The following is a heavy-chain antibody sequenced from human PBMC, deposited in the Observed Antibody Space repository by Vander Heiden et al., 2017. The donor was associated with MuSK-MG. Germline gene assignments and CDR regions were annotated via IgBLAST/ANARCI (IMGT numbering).Heavy chain of an antibody. J-gene: IGHJ4*02. CDR2: ISGSGGST. Sequence: EVQLLESVGGLVQPGGSLRLSCAASGFTFSRYAMGWVRQAAGKGLEWVSAISGSGGSTYYAYSVKGRFTISRDNSKNTLYLQMNSLRAEDTAVYYCAKDLARKAYFDYWGQGTLVTVSS. V-gene: IGHV3-23*01. CDR3: AKDLARKAYFDY. CDR1: GFTFSRYA. D-gene: IGHD1-26*01.